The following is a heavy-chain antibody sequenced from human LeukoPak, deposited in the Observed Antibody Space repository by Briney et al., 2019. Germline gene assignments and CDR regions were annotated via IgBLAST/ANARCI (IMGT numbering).Heavy chain of an antibody. V-gene: IGHV3-15*01. D-gene: IGHD5-12*01. CDR2: IKSKTDGGTT. J-gene: IGHJ6*03. Sequence: PGGSLRLSCAASGFTFSNAWMSWVRQAPGKGLEWVGRIKSKTDGGTTDYAAPVKGRFTISRDDSKNTLYLQMNSLKTEDTAVYYCTTGRDSGYDWAVDRWDNYYYYYMDVWGKGTTVTVSS. CDR1: GFTFSNAW. CDR3: TTGRDSGYDWAVDRWDNYYYYYMDV.